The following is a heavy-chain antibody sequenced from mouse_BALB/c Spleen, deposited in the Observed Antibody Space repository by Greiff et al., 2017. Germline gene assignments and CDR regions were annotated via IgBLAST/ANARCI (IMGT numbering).Heavy chain of an antibody. CDR2: ISYSGST. CDR1: GYSITSDYA. Sequence: EVQLQQSGPGLVKPSQSLSLTCTVTGYSITSDYAWNWIRQFPGNKLEWMGYISYSGSTSYNPSLKSRISITRDTSKNQFFLQLNSVTTEDTATYYCARKLTCPWFAYWGQGTLVTVSA. J-gene: IGHJ3*01. V-gene: IGHV3-2*02. CDR3: ARKLTCPWFAY. D-gene: IGHD4-1*01.